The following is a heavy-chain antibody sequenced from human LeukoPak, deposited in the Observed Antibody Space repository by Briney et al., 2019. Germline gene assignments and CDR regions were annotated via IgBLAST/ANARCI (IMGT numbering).Heavy chain of an antibody. J-gene: IGHJ6*03. V-gene: IGHV4-61*02. CDR3: ARSRYCSSTSCYNYYYYMDV. CDR2: IYTSGST. CDR1: GGSISSGSYY. D-gene: IGHD2-2*01. Sequence: SETLSLTCTVSGGSISSGSYYWSWIRQPAGKGLEWIGRIYTSGSTNYNPSLKSRVTISIDTSKNQFSLKLSSVTAADTAVYYCARSRYCSSTSCYNYYYYMDVWGKGTTVTVSS.